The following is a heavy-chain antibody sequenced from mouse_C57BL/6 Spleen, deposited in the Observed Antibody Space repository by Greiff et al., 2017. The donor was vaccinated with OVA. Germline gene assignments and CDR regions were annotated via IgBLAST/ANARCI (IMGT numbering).Heavy chain of an antibody. CDR2: IYPGSGST. D-gene: IGHD1-1*01. CDR1: GYTFTSYW. V-gene: IGHV1-55*01. J-gene: IGHJ3*01. CDR3: AREKAYYGSGGFAY. Sequence: VQLQQPGAELVKPGASVKMSCKASGYTFTSYWITWVKQRPGRGLEWIGDIYPGSGSTNYNEKFKSKATLTVDTSSSTAYMQLSSLTSEDSAVYYCAREKAYYGSGGFAYWGQGTLVTVSA.